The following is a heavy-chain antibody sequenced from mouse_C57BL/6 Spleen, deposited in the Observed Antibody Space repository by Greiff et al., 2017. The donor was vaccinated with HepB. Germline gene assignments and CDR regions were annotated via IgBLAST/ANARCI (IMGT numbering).Heavy chain of an antibody. Sequence: EVQLQQSGPGLVKPSQSLSLTCSVTGYSITSGYYWNWIRQFPGNKLEWMGYISYDGSNNYNPSLKNRISITRDTSKNQFFLKLNSVTTEDTATYYGARDKGDYERYFDVWGTGTTVTVSS. CDR2: ISYDGSN. CDR3: ARDKGDYERYFDV. J-gene: IGHJ1*03. CDR1: GYSITSGYY. V-gene: IGHV3-6*01. D-gene: IGHD2-4*01.